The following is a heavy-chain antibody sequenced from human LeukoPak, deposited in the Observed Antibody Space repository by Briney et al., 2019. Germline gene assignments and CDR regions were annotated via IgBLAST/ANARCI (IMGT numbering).Heavy chain of an antibody. J-gene: IGHJ4*02. CDR2: IKQDGSEK. CDR3: ARDSWSLTTVTTGFDY. Sequence: GGSLRLSCAASGFTFSSYWMSWVRQAPGKGLEWVANIKQDGSEKYYVDSVKGRSTISRDNAKNSLYLQMNSLRAEDTAVYYCARDSWSLTTVTTGFDYWGQGTLVTVSS. V-gene: IGHV3-7*01. D-gene: IGHD4-11*01. CDR1: GFTFSSYW.